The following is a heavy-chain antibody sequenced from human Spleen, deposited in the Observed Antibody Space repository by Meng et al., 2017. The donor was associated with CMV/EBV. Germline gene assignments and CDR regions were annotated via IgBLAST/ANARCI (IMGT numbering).Heavy chain of an antibody. D-gene: IGHD3-16*01. J-gene: IGHJ5*01. CDR2: INHSGSA. V-gene: IGHV4-34*01. Sequence: SETLSLTCAVYGGSFSGYYWNWIRQSSGKGLEWIGEINHSGSANYGPSLKSRVTIAVDTSKNQFSPKLTSVTAADTASYYCARGRISRRTTLFAKGESNWFDSWGQGTLVTVSS. CDR3: ARGRISRRTTLFAKGESNWFDS. CDR1: GGSFSGYY.